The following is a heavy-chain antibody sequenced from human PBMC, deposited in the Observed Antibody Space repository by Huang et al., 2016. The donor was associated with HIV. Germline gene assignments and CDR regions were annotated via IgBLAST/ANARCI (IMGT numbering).Heavy chain of an antibody. CDR2: IYYSGST. J-gene: IGHJ6*01. CDR3: SRQDEKGYCAGDCSNHYYFGLDV. CDR1: GVSISNSRYY. D-gene: IGHD2-21*02. Sequence: QLQLQESGPGLVKPSETLSLTCTVSGVSISNSRYYWGWLRQPPGKGLEYIGSIYYSGSTYYNPSLKSRITMSIDSSKNQFSLKLNPVTAADTAVYYCSRQDEKGYCAGDCSNHYYFGLDV. V-gene: IGHV4-39*01.